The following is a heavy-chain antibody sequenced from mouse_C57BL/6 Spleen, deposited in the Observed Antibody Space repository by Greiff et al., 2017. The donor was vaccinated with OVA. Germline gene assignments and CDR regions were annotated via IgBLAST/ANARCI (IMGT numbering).Heavy chain of an antibody. CDR2: IDPETGGT. CDR1: GYTFTDYE. CDR3: TRRLYYGSSFAY. D-gene: IGHD1-1*01. J-gene: IGHJ2*01. Sequence: QVQLQQSGAELVRPGASVTLSCKASGYTFTDYEMPWVKQTPVHGLEWIGAIDPETGGTAYNQKFKGKAILTADKSSSTAYMELRSLTSEDSAVYYCTRRLYYGSSFAYWGQGTTLTVSS. V-gene: IGHV1-15*01.